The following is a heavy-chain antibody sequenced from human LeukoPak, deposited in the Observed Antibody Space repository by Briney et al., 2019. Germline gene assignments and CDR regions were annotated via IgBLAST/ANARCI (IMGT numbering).Heavy chain of an antibody. J-gene: IGHJ4*02. CDR3: AAGHYYDSSGYGN. CDR2: IYHSGST. D-gene: IGHD3-22*01. Sequence: PSETLSLTCAVSGGSISSSNWWSWVRQPPGKGLEWIGEIYHSGSTNYNPSLKSRVTISVDKSKNQFSLKLSSVTAADTAVYYCAAGHYYDSSGYGNWGQGTLVTVSS. CDR1: GGSISSSNW. V-gene: IGHV4-4*02.